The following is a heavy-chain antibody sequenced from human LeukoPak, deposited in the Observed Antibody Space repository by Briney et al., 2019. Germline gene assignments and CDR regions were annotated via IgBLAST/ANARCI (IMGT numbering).Heavy chain of an antibody. CDR1: GFTFSSYW. Sequence: PGGSLRLSCAASGFTFSSYWMHWVRQAPGKGLVWVSRINSDGSSTSYADSVKGRFTISRDNAKNSLYLQINSLRAEDTAVYYCARDLSSWYYFDYWGQGTLVTVSS. D-gene: IGHD6-13*01. J-gene: IGHJ4*02. V-gene: IGHV3-74*01. CDR3: ARDLSSWYYFDY. CDR2: INSDGSST.